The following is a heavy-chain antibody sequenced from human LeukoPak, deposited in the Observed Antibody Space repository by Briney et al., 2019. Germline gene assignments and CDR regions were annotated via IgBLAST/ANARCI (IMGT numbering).Heavy chain of an antibody. Sequence: SETLSLTCAVYGGSFSGYYWSWIRQPPGKGLEWIGRIYYSGSTYYNPSLKSRVTISVDTSKNQFSLKLSSVTAADTAVYYCARALQYYYDSSGYHYQHWGQGTLVTVSS. V-gene: IGHV4-34*01. D-gene: IGHD3-22*01. CDR1: GGSFSGYY. CDR3: ARALQYYYDSSGYHYQH. CDR2: IYYSGST. J-gene: IGHJ1*01.